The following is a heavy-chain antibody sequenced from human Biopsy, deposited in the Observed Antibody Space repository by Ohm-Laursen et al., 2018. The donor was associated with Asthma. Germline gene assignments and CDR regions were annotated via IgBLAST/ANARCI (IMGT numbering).Heavy chain of an antibody. V-gene: IGHV2-70*04. CDR1: GFSVSTRGMS. CDR2: IDWEDDT. D-gene: IGHD1-1*01. J-gene: IGHJ4*02. CDR3: GRHNDY. Sequence: TQTLTLTCSCSGFSVSTRGMSVSWIRQPPGKALGWLARIDWEDDTFYSTPLRTRLTISKDTSKNQVVLTMTNMDPVDTAIYFCGRHNDYWGQGILVTVSS.